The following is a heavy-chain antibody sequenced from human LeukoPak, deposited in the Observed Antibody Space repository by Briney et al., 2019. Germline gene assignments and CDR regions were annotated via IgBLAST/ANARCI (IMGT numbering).Heavy chain of an antibody. V-gene: IGHV1-69*01. CDR2: IIPIFGTA. D-gene: IGHD2-15*01. Sequence: SVKVSCKASGGTFSSYAISWVRQAPGQGLEWMGGIIPIFGTANYAQKFQGRVTITADESTSTAYMELSSLRSEDTAVYYCARGAPRYCSGSSCYRPGRYFDYWGQGTLVTVSS. CDR1: GGTFSSYA. CDR3: ARGAPRYCSGSSCYRPGRYFDY. J-gene: IGHJ4*02.